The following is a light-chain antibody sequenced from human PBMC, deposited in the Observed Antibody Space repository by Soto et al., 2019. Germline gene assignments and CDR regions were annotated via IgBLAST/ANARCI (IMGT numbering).Light chain of an antibody. CDR1: QGISSY. J-gene: IGKJ4*01. CDR2: AAS. Sequence: DIQLTQSPSFLSASVGDRVTITCRASQGISSYLAWYQQKPGKAPKLLIYAASTLQSGVPSRFSGSGSGKEFTLTISSVQHEDFATYYCQQLNNFPLTFGGGTKVEIK. CDR3: QQLNNFPLT. V-gene: IGKV1-9*01.